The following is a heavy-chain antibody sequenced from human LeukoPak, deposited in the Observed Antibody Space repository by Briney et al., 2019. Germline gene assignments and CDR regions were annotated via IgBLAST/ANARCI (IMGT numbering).Heavy chain of an antibody. CDR2: IYTSGST. Sequence: SETLSLTCTVSGGSISSYYWSWIRQPTGKGLEGIGRIYTSGSTNYNPSLKSRVTMSVDTSKNQFSLKLSSVTAADTAVYYCARDQGWELPNWFDPWGQGTLVTVSS. J-gene: IGHJ5*02. CDR1: GGSISSYY. D-gene: IGHD1-26*01. V-gene: IGHV4-4*07. CDR3: ARDQGWELPNWFDP.